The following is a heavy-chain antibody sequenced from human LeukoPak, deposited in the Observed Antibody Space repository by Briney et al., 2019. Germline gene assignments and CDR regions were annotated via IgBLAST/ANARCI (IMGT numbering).Heavy chain of an antibody. CDR1: GYIFTSYG. V-gene: IGHV1-18*01. Sequence: ASVKVSCKASGYIFTSYGISWVRQASGQGLEWMGWVSAYNGNTKYAQKLQGRVTRTTDTSTITGYMQLRSLRSDDTAVYYCARDAGFLEWLLLDYWRQGTLVTVPS. D-gene: IGHD3-3*01. CDR3: ARDAGFLEWLLLDY. CDR2: VSAYNGNT. J-gene: IGHJ4*02.